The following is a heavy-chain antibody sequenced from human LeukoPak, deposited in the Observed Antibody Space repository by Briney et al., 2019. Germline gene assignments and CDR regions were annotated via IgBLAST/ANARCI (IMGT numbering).Heavy chain of an antibody. J-gene: IGHJ6*02. CDR2: IYTSGIT. D-gene: IGHD2-2*01. V-gene: IGHV4-4*07. CDR1: GGSISSYF. Sequence: SETLSLTCTVSGGSISSYFWSWIRQPAGKGLEWIGRIYTSGITNYNPSLKTLVTMSVDTSKNQFSLKLSSVTAADTAVYYCARDLGPDCCSTRCYALDVWGQGTTVTVSS. CDR3: ARDLGPDCCSTRCYALDV.